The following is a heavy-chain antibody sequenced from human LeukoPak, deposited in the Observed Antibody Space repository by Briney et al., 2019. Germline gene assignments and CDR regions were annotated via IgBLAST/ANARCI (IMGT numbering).Heavy chain of an antibody. D-gene: IGHD3-22*01. Sequence: SETLSLTCTVSGDSIRTSSYYWGWIRQPPGKGLEWIGSIYYSGTTYYNPSLKSRVAMSMDTSKNQLSLKLSSVTAADTAMYYCARQFYHDSSGADYWGQGALVTVSS. V-gene: IGHV4-39*01. J-gene: IGHJ4*02. CDR3: ARQFYHDSSGADY. CDR1: GDSIRTSSYY. CDR2: IYYSGTT.